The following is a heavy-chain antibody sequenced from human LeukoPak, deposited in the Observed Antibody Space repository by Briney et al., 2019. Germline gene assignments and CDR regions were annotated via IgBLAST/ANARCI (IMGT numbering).Heavy chain of an antibody. CDR1: GYSFTSYW. J-gene: IGHJ4*02. Sequence: GESLKISCQGSGYSFTSYWIGWVRQMPGRGLEWMGIIYPGDSDTRYSPSFQGQVTISADKSISTAYLQWSSLKASDTAMYYCARRASGYCSSTTCFFDYWGQGTLVTVSS. V-gene: IGHV5-51*01. CDR2: IYPGDSDT. D-gene: IGHD2-2*01. CDR3: ARRASGYCSSTTCFFDY.